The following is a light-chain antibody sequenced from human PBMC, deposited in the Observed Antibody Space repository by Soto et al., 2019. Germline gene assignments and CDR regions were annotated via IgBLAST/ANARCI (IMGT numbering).Light chain of an antibody. CDR3: QQYSSSPIT. J-gene: IGKJ5*01. Sequence: EIVLTQSPGTLSLSPGERATLSCRASQSVISSYLAWYQQKPGQAPRLLIYAASSRATGIPDRFSGSGSGTDFTLTISRLEPGDFAVYYCQQYSSSPITFGQGTRLEI. CDR1: QSVISSY. V-gene: IGKV3-20*01. CDR2: AAS.